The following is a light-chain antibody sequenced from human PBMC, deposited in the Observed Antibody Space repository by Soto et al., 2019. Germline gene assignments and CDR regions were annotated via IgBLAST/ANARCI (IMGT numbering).Light chain of an antibody. Sequence: QSALTQPASVSGSPGQSFTISCTGTSSDVGGYNYVSWYQHHPGKAPKLKIYDVNNRPSGVSNRFSGSKSGNTASLTISGLQAEDEADYYCSSYTGSSTLLVFGGGTKLTVL. CDR3: SSYTGSSTLLV. CDR2: DVN. J-gene: IGLJ2*01. V-gene: IGLV2-14*03. CDR1: SSDVGGYNY.